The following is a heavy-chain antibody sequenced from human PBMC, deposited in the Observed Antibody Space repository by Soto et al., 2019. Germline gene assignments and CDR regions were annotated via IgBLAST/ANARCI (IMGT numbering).Heavy chain of an antibody. V-gene: IGHV3-33*01. CDR1: GFTFSTYG. CDR3: ARDRDSSVLDI. CDR2: IWYDGSNK. J-gene: IGHJ3*02. D-gene: IGHD3-22*01. Sequence: QVQLVESGGGVVQPGTSLRLSCAASGFTFSTYGMHWVRQAQGKGLEWVALIWYDGSNKYYTDSVKGRFTISRDSSKNTLYLQMNGLRADDTAVYYCARDRDSSVLDIWGQGTMVTVSS.